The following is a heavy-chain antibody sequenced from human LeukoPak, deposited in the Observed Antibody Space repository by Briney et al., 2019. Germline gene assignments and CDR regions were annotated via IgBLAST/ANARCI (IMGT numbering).Heavy chain of an antibody. J-gene: IGHJ5*02. CDR3: ARVLDSSGYYYGFDP. V-gene: IGHV4-34*01. CDR1: GGSFSGYY. D-gene: IGHD3-22*01. Sequence: PSETLSLTCAVYGGSFSGYYRSWIRQPPGKGLEWIGEINHSGSTNYNPSLKSRVTISVDTSKNQFSLKLSSVTAADTAVYYCARVLDSSGYYYGFDPWGQGTLVTVSS. CDR2: INHSGST.